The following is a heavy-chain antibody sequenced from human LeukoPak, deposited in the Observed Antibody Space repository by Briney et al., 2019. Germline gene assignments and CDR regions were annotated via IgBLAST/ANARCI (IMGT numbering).Heavy chain of an antibody. Sequence: ASVKVSCKASGYTFTSYAMNWVRQAPGQGLEWMGWINTNTGNPTYAQGFTGRFVFSLDTSVSTAYLQISSLKAEDTAVYYCARGGRYFDGLHADAEYYFDYWGQGTLVTVSS. CDR3: ARGGRYFDGLHADAEYYFDY. D-gene: IGHD3-9*01. V-gene: IGHV7-4-1*02. J-gene: IGHJ4*02. CDR1: GYTFTSYA. CDR2: INTNTGNP.